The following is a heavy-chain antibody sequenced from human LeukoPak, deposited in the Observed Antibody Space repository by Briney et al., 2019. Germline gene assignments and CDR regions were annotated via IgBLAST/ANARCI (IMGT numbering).Heavy chain of an antibody. CDR3: AREPLWFEEYYFDY. CDR1: GFTFSSYE. J-gene: IGHJ4*02. V-gene: IGHV3-48*03. Sequence: GGSLRLSCAASGFTFSSYEMNWVRQAPGKGLEWVSYISSSGSTIYYADSVKGRFTTSRDNAKNSLYLQMNSLRAEDTAVYYCAREPLWFEEYYFDYWGQGTLVTVSS. CDR2: ISSSGSTI. D-gene: IGHD3-10*01.